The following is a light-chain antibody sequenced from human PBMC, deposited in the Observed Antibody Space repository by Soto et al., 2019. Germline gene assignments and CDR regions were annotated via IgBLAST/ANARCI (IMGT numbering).Light chain of an antibody. J-gene: IGKJ1*01. Sequence: DIQMTQSPSTLSGSVGDRVTITCRASQTISSWLVWYQQKPGKAPKVLIYHASNLQSGVPSRFSGSGSGTEFTLTISSLQPDDFATYYCQQYNSYSFGQGTKVDI. CDR2: HAS. V-gene: IGKV1-5*01. CDR1: QTISSW. CDR3: QQYNSYS.